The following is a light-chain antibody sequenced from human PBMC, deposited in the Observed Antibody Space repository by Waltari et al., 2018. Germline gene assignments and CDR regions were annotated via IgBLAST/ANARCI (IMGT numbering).Light chain of an antibody. V-gene: IGKV1-5*03. CDR3: QQYNSYSLLS. CDR1: QSISKW. J-gene: IGKJ4*01. Sequence: DIQMTKSPSTLPASVGARAIFICRAIQSISKWLAWYQQKPGNAPKLLIYKASTVESGVPSRFSGSGSGTEFTLTISSLQPEDFATYYCQQYNSYSLLSFGGGTKVEIK. CDR2: KAS.